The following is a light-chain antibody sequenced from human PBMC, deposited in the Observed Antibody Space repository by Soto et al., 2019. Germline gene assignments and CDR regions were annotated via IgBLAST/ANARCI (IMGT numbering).Light chain of an antibody. CDR2: GNS. CDR3: QSYDSSLSGWV. Sequence: QLVLTQPPSVSGAPGQRVTISCTGSSSNIGAPYNIHWYQQLPGTAPKLLIYGNSDRPSGVPDRFSGSRSGTSASLAITGLQAEDEADYYCQSYDSSLSGWVFGGGTKLTVL. V-gene: IGLV1-40*01. J-gene: IGLJ3*02. CDR1: SSNIGAPYN.